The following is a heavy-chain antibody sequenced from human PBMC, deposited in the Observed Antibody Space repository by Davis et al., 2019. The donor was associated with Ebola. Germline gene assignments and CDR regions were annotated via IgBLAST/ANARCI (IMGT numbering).Heavy chain of an antibody. V-gene: IGHV3-9*01. D-gene: IGHD6-19*01. Sequence: PGGSLRLSCAASGFTFDDYAMHWVRQAPGKGLEWVSGISWNSGSIGYADSVKGRFTISRDNAKNTLYLQMNSLRAEDTAVYYCARDGDSSGWYSGYFDYWGQGTLVTVSS. CDR3: ARDGDSSGWYSGYFDY. J-gene: IGHJ4*02. CDR2: ISWNSGSI. CDR1: GFTFDDYA.